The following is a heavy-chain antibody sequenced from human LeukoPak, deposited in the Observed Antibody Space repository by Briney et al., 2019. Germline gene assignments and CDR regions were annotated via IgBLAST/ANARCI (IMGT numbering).Heavy chain of an antibody. J-gene: IGHJ4*02. CDR2: ISYDGKNI. D-gene: IGHD5-12*01. CDR1: GFSFSNYG. V-gene: IGHV3-33*06. Sequence: GRSLRLSCAASGFSFSNYGFHWVRQAPGKGLDWVTGISYDGKNIHYADSVKGRFTISRDNSRNTVYLQMNSLRVEDTAVYYCAKTYSRESGYDFFFHYWGQGTRVTVSS. CDR3: AKTYSRESGYDFFFHY.